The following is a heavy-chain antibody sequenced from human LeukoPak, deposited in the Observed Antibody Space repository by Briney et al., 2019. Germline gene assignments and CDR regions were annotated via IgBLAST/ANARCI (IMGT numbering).Heavy chain of an antibody. CDR2: ISSSSSYI. J-gene: IGHJ4*02. Sequence: GGSLRLSCAASGFTFSSYSMNWVRQAPGKGLEWVSSISSSSSYIYYADSVKGRFTISRDNAKNSLYLQMNSLRAEDTAVYYCARDRFTSPGTVDYCGQGSLVTVSS. CDR3: ARDRFTSPGTVDY. D-gene: IGHD6-13*01. CDR1: GFTFSSYS. V-gene: IGHV3-21*01.